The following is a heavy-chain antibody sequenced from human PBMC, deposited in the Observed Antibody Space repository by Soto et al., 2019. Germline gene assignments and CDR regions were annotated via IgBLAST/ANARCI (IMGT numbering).Heavy chain of an antibody. CDR3: ARGAIGQRGQLWANVY. J-gene: IGHJ4*02. D-gene: IGHD5-18*01. CDR2: IYYSGST. CDR1: GGSISSYY. V-gene: IGHV4-59*01. Sequence: SETLSLTCTVSGGSISSYYWSWIRQPPGKGLEWIGYIYYSGSTNYNPSLKSRVTISVDTSKNQFSLKLSSVTAADTAVYYCARGAIGQRGQLWANVYWGQGTLVTVS.